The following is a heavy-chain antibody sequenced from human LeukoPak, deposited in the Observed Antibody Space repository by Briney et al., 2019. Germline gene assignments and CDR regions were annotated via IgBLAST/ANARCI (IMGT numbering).Heavy chain of an antibody. V-gene: IGHV4-34*01. CDR2: INHSGST. J-gene: IGHJ6*03. D-gene: IGHD6-13*01. CDR3: ARASGSSWYERRLHAYYYYMDV. CDR1: GVSFSGYY. Sequence: SETLSLTCAVYGVSFSGYYWSWIRQPPGKGLEWIGEINHSGSTNYNPSLKSRVTISVDTSKNQFSLNLSSVTAADTAVYSCARASGSSWYERRLHAYYYYMDVWGKGTTVTVSS.